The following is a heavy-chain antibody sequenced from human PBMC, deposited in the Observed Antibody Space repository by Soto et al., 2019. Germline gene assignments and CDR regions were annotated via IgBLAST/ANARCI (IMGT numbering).Heavy chain of an antibody. CDR1: GFTLSSYD. Sequence: GGSRRRSWVASGFTLSSYDMSWVRLAPGKGLEWVSVIGSSGGGTYYADSVKGRFTISRDNSKLYLQMSRLRAEDTALYMCVRHAKLTSVTANVGYYYGLDIWGQGTTVTVSS. V-gene: IGHV3-23*01. D-gene: IGHD4-4*01. J-gene: IGHJ6*02. CDR3: VRHAKLTSVTANVGYYYGLDI. CDR2: IGSSGGGT.